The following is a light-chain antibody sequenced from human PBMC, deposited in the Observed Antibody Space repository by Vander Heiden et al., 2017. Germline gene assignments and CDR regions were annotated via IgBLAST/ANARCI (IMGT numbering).Light chain of an antibody. Sequence: IVLTQSPGAVSLSRGERVTLSCRASQSVSSSYLAWYQHKPGQAPRLVIYGASTRATGVPDRFSGGGSGTDFSLIISKLEPEDCAVYYCHQSGSSPQTFGPGTKVEIK. J-gene: IGKJ2*01. V-gene: IGKV3-20*01. CDR2: GAS. CDR1: QSVSSSY. CDR3: HQSGSSPQT.